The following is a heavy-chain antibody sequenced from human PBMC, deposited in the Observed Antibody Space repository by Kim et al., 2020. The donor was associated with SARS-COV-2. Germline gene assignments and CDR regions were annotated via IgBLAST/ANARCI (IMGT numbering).Heavy chain of an antibody. Sequence: YANQVKGRFTISRDHAKNSLYLQMNSLRAEDTAVYYCARAYSSGWAYFDYWGQGTLVTVSS. CDR3: ARAYSSGWAYFDY. J-gene: IGHJ4*02. V-gene: IGHV3-11*06. D-gene: IGHD6-19*01.